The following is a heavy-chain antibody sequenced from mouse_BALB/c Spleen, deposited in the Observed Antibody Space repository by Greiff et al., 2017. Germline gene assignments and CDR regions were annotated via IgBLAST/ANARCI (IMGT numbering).Heavy chain of an antibody. V-gene: IGHV3-6*02. D-gene: IGHD2-4*01. J-gene: IGHJ3*01. CDR2: VSYDGSN. CDR1: GYSITSGYY. Sequence: ESGPGLVKPSQSLSLTCSVTGYSITSGYYWNWIRQFPGNKLEWMGYVSYDGSNNYNPSLKNRISITRDTSKNQFFLKLNSVTTEDTATYYCARGWDDYAFAYWGQGTLVTVSA. CDR3: ARGWDDYAFAY.